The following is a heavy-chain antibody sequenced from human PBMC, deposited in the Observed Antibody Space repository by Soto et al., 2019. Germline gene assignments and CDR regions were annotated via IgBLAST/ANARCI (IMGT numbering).Heavy chain of an antibody. CDR3: ARETYYDFWSGPYFGMDV. Sequence: QVQLVESGGGVVQPGRSLRLSCAASGFTFSSYAMHWVRQAPGKGLEWVAVISDDGSNKYYADSVKGRFTISRDNSKNTLYLQMNSLRAEDTAVYYCARETYYDFWSGPYFGMDVWGQGTTVTDSS. D-gene: IGHD3-3*01. CDR2: ISDDGSNK. V-gene: IGHV3-30-3*01. J-gene: IGHJ6*02. CDR1: GFTFSSYA.